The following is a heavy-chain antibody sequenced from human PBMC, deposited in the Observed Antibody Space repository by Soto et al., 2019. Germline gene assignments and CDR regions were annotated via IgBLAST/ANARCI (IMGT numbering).Heavy chain of an antibody. Sequence: QVQLQESGPGLVKPSETLSLTCTVSGGSIGSHYWSWIRQPPGEGLERIGRASYSGSPSYNPSLKSRVTISIDTSRNQFSLKLTSVTAADTAVYYCARQWGGDYWGQGTLVTVSS. CDR2: ASYSGSP. V-gene: IGHV4-59*08. CDR3: ARQWGGDY. CDR1: GGSIGSHY. J-gene: IGHJ4*02. D-gene: IGHD3-16*01.